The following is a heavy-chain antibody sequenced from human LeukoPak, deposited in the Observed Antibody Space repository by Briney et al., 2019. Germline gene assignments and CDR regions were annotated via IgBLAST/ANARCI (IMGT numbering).Heavy chain of an antibody. CDR1: GFTFSSYW. CDR3: ARERGSGSYDY. CDR2: ISSSSSYI. Sequence: GGSLRLSCAASGFTFSSYWMHWVRQAPGKGLEWVSSISSSSSYIYYADSVKGRFTISRDNAKNSLYLQMNSLRAEDTAVYYCARERGSGSYDYWGQGTLVTVSS. J-gene: IGHJ4*02. V-gene: IGHV3-21*01. D-gene: IGHD3-10*01.